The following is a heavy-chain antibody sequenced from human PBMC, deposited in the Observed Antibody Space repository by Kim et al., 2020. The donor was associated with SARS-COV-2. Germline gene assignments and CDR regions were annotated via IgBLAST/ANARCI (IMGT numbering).Heavy chain of an antibody. V-gene: IGHV3-53*01. J-gene: IGHJ4*02. D-gene: IGHD3-9*01. Sequence: GQFTISRYNAKTTLYLQMNSLRAEDTAVYYCARVISYYDILTGYPYYFDYWGQGTLVTVSS. CDR3: ARVISYYDILTGYPYYFDY.